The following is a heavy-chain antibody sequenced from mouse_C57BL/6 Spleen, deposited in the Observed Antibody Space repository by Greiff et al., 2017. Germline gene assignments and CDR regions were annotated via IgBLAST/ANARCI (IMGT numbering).Heavy chain of an antibody. V-gene: IGHV14-2*01. CDR2: IDPEDGET. Sequence: EVNVVESGAELVKPGASVKLSCTASGFNIKDYYMHWVKQRTEQGLEWIGRIDPEDGETKYAPKFQGKAAITADTSSNTAYLQLSSLTSEDTAVYYCARGGAAQAPFAYWGQGTLVTVSA. J-gene: IGHJ3*01. CDR3: ARGGAAQAPFAY. CDR1: GFNIKDYY. D-gene: IGHD3-2*02.